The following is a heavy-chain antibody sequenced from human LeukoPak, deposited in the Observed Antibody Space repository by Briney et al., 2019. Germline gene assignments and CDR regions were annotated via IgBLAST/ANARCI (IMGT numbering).Heavy chain of an antibody. CDR2: ISSSGSTI. CDR1: GFSFSDYY. Sequence: GGSLRLSCATSGFSFSDYYMSWIRQAPGKGLEWDSYISSSGSTIYYADSVKGRFTISRDNAKNSLYLQMNSLRAEDTAVYYCARDPAPGSPRYFDYWGQGTLVTVSS. V-gene: IGHV3-11*04. D-gene: IGHD6-13*01. J-gene: IGHJ4*02. CDR3: ARDPAPGSPRYFDY.